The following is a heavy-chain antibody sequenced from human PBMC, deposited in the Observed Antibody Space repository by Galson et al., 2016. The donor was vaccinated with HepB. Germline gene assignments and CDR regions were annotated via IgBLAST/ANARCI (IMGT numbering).Heavy chain of an antibody. CDR3: ARDRWTRSGNYDILTAYYTGTVDFYYYGMDV. V-gene: IGHV4-59*01. CDR2: FYYTGST. D-gene: IGHD3-9*01. CDR1: GGSISSYS. J-gene: IGHJ6*02. Sequence: LSLTCTVSGGSISSYSWSWIRQSPGKGLEYIGCFYYTGSTKYNPSLKSRVTISVDTSKNQFSLRLSSVTAADTAVYYCARDRWTRSGNYDILTAYYTGTVDFYYYGMDVWGQGTTVTVSS.